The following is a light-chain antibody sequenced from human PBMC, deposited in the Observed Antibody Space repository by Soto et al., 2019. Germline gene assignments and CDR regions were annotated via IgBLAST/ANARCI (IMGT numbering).Light chain of an antibody. J-gene: IGKJ3*01. CDR1: QSVSSY. V-gene: IGKV3-11*01. CDR2: DAS. CDR3: QQRSNWPPTT. Sequence: PGERATLSCRASQSVSSYLAWYQQKPGQAPRLLIYDASNRATGIPARFSGSGSGTDFTLTISSLEPEDFAVYYCQQRSNWPPTTFGPGTKVDIK.